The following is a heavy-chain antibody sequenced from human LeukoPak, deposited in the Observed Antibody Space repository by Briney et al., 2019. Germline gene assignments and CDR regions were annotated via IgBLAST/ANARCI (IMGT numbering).Heavy chain of an antibody. J-gene: IGHJ4*02. Sequence: GASVKVSCKASGYTFTTYDISWVRQAPGQGLEWMGWINVYNGNTTYTQKLQGRATMTTDASTSTAYMELKSLTPDDTAIYYCARHLLGLGDLSALDYWGQGTLVTVSS. D-gene: IGHD3-16*02. CDR3: ARHLLGLGDLSALDY. CDR2: INVYNGNT. CDR1: GYTFTTYD. V-gene: IGHV1-18*01.